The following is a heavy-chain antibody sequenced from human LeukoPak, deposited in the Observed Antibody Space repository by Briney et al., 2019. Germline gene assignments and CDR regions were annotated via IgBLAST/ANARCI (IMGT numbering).Heavy chain of an antibody. Sequence: PSETLSLTCTVSGGSISSSYWSWIRQPPGRGLEWIGYISYSGSTNYSPSLKSRVTISVDTSKNQFSLKLSSVTAADTAVYYCASMASYCSGGSCTDYWGQGTLVTVSS. J-gene: IGHJ4*02. CDR3: ASMASYCSGGSCTDY. V-gene: IGHV4-59*01. CDR2: ISYSGST. CDR1: GGSISSSY. D-gene: IGHD2-15*01.